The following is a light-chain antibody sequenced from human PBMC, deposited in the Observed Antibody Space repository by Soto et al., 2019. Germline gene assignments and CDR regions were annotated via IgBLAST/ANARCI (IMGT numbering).Light chain of an antibody. Sequence: SALTQPASVSGSPGQSITISCTGTSSDVGGYNYVSWYQQHPGKAPKLMIYEVSNRPSGVSYRFSGSKSGNTASLTISGLQAEDEADYYCSSFTSSTTYVFGTGTKLTVL. CDR2: EVS. J-gene: IGLJ1*01. V-gene: IGLV2-14*01. CDR1: SSDVGGYNY. CDR3: SSFTSSTTYV.